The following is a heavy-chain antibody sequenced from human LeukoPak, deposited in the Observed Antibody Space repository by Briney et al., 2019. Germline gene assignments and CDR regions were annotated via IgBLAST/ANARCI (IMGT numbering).Heavy chain of an antibody. V-gene: IGHV4-38-2*02. CDR1: GYSISSGYY. D-gene: IGHD6-19*01. CDR3: ARDTPAKYSSGWYTLEKTKPKNSKAFDY. J-gene: IGHJ4*02. Sequence: SETLSLTCTVSGYSISSGYYWGWIRQPPGKGLEWIGSIYHSGSTYYNPSLKSRVTISVDTSKNQFSLKLSSVTAADTAVYYCARDTPAKYSSGWYTLEKTKPKNSKAFDYWGQGTLVTVSS. CDR2: IYHSGST.